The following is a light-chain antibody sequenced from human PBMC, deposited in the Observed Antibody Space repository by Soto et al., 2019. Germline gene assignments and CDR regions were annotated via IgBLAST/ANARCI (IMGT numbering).Light chain of an antibody. CDR2: AAS. V-gene: IGKV1-39*01. CDR1: QSISTY. Sequence: DIQMTQSPASLSASVGDRVTITCRASQSISTYLNWYQQKPGKAPKLLIYAASSLESGVPSMFTGSGYGTDFTLPLMSLQPQDFANDSCHQTYINPWTVCQGTKV. J-gene: IGKJ1*01. CDR3: HQTYINPWT.